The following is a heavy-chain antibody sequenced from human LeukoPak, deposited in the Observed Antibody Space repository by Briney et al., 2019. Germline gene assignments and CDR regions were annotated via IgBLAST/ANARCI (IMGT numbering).Heavy chain of an antibody. CDR2: ISGGSSTI. V-gene: IGHV3-48*04. CDR1: GFTFSRYS. D-gene: IGHD6-19*01. Sequence: PGGSLRLSCVASGFTFSRYSMNWVRQAPGKGLEWVSYISGGSSTILYADSVKGRFTISRDNAKNSLYVQMNLLRAEDTAIYYCARVMEQSHFYHYIDVWGSGTTVAVSS. CDR3: ARVMEQSHFYHYIDV. J-gene: IGHJ6*03.